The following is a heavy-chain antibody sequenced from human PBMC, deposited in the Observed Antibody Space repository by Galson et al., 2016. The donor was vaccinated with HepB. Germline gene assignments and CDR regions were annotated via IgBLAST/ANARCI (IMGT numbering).Heavy chain of an antibody. V-gene: IGHV4-39*01. D-gene: IGHD2-2*01. Sequence: LRLSCAASGFTFSNAWMSWVRQAPGKGLEWIGSIHYSGSTYDNPSLKSRLTMSVDTSKNQFSLKLSSVTATDTAVYYCARHGGYQLLFDYWGQGTLVTVSS. CDR2: IHYSGST. CDR1: GFTFSNAW. CDR3: ARHGGYQLLFDY. J-gene: IGHJ4*02.